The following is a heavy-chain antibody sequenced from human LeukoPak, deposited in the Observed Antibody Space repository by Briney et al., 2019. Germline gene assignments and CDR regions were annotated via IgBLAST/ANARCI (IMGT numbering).Heavy chain of an antibody. D-gene: IGHD2-15*01. CDR2: ISGFNGNT. Sequence: ASVKVSCKASGYTITSYGISSVRQAPGQGLEWMGWISGFNGNTNYAQQKLQGRVAMTTDTSTSTAYMELMSLRTDDTAVYDCARAPFSGGVAPAFDIWGQGTMVTVSS. CDR1: GYTITSYG. J-gene: IGHJ3*02. V-gene: IGHV1-18*01. CDR3: ARAPFSGGVAPAFDI.